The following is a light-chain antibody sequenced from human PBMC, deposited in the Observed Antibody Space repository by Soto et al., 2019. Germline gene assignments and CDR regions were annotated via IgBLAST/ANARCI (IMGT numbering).Light chain of an antibody. CDR3: QQYESFPRT. J-gene: IGKJ1*01. Sequence: DIQMTQSPSTLSASVGDRVTITCRASQSIENWLAWYQQKPGKAPKLFILKASTLEIGVPSRFSGSGSGTEFTLSISSLQPDDFATYFCQQYESFPRTFGQGTKVKNK. CDR2: KAS. CDR1: QSIENW. V-gene: IGKV1-5*03.